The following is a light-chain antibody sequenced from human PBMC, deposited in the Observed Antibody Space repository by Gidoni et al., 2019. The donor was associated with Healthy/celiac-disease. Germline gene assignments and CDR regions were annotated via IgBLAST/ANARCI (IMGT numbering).Light chain of an antibody. Sequence: DIVMTQSPLSLPVTPGEPASISCRSSQSLLHSNGYNYLDWYLQKPGQSPQVLLYLGSTRASGVPDRFSGSGSGTDFTLKISRVEAEDVGVYYCMQALQTPWTFGQGTKVEIK. J-gene: IGKJ1*01. CDR3: MQALQTPWT. CDR1: QSLLHSNGYNY. CDR2: LGS. V-gene: IGKV2-28*01.